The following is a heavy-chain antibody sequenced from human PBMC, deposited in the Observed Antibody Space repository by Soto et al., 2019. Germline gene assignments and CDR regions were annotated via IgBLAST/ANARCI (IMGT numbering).Heavy chain of an antibody. J-gene: IGHJ3*02. Sequence: QAQLQESGPGLVKPSETLSLTCTVSGGSISGYYWSWIRQPPGKGLEWIGYVYYSGSTNYNPSLKSRVTISVDTSKNQFSLKLSSVTAADTAVYYCARGDNASGRYAFDIWGQGTMVTVSS. CDR1: GGSISGYY. D-gene: IGHD3-10*01. CDR3: ARGDNASGRYAFDI. V-gene: IGHV4-59*01. CDR2: VYYSGST.